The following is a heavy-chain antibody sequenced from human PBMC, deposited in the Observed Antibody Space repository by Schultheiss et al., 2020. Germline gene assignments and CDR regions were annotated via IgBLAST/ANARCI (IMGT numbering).Heavy chain of an antibody. Sequence: ASVKVSCKASGGTFSSYAISWVRQAPGQGLEWMGIINPSGGSTSYAQKFQGRVTMTTDTSTSTAYMELRSLRSDDTAVYYCARDGEYCSSTSCQGVVDYWGQGTLVTVS. CDR1: GGTFSSYA. J-gene: IGHJ4*02. V-gene: IGHV1-46*01. CDR2: INPSGGST. CDR3: ARDGEYCSSTSCQGVVDY. D-gene: IGHD2-2*01.